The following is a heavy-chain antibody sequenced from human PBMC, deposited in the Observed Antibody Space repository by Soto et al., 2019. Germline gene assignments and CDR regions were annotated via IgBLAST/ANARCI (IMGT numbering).Heavy chain of an antibody. D-gene: IGHD2-15*01. CDR2: ISYDGSNK. J-gene: IGHJ6*02. CDR1: GFTFSSYA. Sequence: QVQLVESGGGVVQPGRSLRLSCAASGFTFSSYAMHWVRQAPGKGLEWVAVISYDGSNKYYADSVKGRFTISRDNSKNTLYQQMNSLRAEDTAVYYCARDNCSGGSCPHGMDVWGQGTTVTVSS. CDR3: ARDNCSGGSCPHGMDV. V-gene: IGHV3-30-3*01.